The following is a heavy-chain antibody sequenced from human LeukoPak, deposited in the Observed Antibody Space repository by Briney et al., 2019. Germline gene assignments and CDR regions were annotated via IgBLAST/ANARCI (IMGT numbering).Heavy chain of an antibody. J-gene: IGHJ3*01. CDR1: GFTFSSYW. CDR2: INSDASST. D-gene: IGHD2-8*01. CDR3: ARVQGHPPNGLDV. V-gene: IGHV3-74*01. Sequence: PGGSLRLSCAASGFTFSSYWMHWVRQAPGKGLVWVSRINSDASSTSYADSVKGRFTISRDNAKNTLYRQMNSLRAEDTAVYHCARVQGHPPNGLDVWGQGTMVTVSS.